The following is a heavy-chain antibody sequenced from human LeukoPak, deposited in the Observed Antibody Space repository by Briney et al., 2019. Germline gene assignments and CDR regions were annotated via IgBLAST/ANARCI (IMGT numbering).Heavy chain of an antibody. CDR2: IDSSGIT. V-gene: IGHV4-59*01. Sequence: PSETLSLTCTVSGGSISSFYYTWIRQPPGKGLEWIGYIDSSGITNYNSSLNSRVTISLDTSQNQFSLKLNSVTAADTAVYYCATVASGWYPDYWGQGALVTVAS. D-gene: IGHD6-19*01. CDR3: ATVASGWYPDY. CDR1: GGSISSFY. J-gene: IGHJ4*02.